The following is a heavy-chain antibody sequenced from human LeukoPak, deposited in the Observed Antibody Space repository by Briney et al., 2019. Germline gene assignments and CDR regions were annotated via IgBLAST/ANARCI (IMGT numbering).Heavy chain of an antibody. CDR1: GGSISSSSYY. CDR3: ASSSSGWYVREFNWFDP. D-gene: IGHD6-19*01. J-gene: IGHJ5*02. CDR2: IYYSGST. Sequence: SETLSLTCTVSGGSISSSSYYWGWIRQPPGKGLEWIGSIYYSGSTYYNPSLKIRVTISVDTSKNQFSLKLSSVTAADTAVYYCASSSSGWYVREFNWFDPWGQGTLVTVSS. V-gene: IGHV4-39*01.